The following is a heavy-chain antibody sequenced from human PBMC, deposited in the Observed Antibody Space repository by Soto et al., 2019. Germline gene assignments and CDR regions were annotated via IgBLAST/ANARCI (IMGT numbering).Heavy chain of an antibody. CDR2: ISAYNGNT. CDR1: GYTFTSYG. CDR3: ARPFIAARPLYYYGMDV. J-gene: IGHJ6*02. V-gene: IGHV1-18*01. D-gene: IGHD6-6*01. Sequence: ASVKVSCKASGYTFTSYGISWVRQAPGQGLEWMGWISAYNGNTNYAQKLQGRVTMTTDTSTSTAYMELRSLRSDDTAVYYCARPFIAARPLYYYGMDVWGQGTTVTVSS.